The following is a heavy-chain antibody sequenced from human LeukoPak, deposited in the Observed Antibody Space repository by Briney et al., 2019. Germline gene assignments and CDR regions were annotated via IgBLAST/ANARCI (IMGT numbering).Heavy chain of an antibody. V-gene: IGHV3-48*03. J-gene: IGHJ4*02. CDR1: GFTFSSYE. CDR2: ISMGGSTN. CDR3: ARLHY. Sequence: GGSLRLSCAASGFTFSSYEMNWVRQAPGKGLEWISYISMGGSTNYYADSVKGRFTISRDNAQNSLYLQMNSLRAEDTAVYYCARLHYWGQGTLVTVSS.